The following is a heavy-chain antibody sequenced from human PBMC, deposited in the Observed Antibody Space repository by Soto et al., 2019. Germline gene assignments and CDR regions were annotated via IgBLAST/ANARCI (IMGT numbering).Heavy chain of an antibody. J-gene: IGHJ4*02. CDR2: IKSKTDGGTT. V-gene: IGHV3-15*01. CDR1: GFTFSNAW. Sequence: EVQLVESGGGLVKPGGSLRLSCAASGFTFSNAWMSWVRQAPGKGLEWVGRIKSKTDGGTTDYAAPVKGRFTISRDDSKNTLYLQMNSLKTEDTVVYYCTTDHGITMIVAYFDYWGQGTLVTVSS. CDR3: TTDHGITMIVAYFDY. D-gene: IGHD3-22*01.